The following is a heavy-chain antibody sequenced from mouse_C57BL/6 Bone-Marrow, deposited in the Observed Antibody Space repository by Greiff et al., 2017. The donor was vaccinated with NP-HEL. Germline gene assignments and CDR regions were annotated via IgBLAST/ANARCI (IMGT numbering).Heavy chain of an antibody. CDR2: INPYNGGT. D-gene: IGHD5-1-1*01. Sequence: VQLKQSGPVLVKPGASVKMSCKASGYTFTDYYMNWVKQSHGKSLEWIGVINPYNGGTSYNQKFKGKATLTVDKSSSTAYMELNSLTSEDSAVYYCARFDTRMDYWGQGTSVTVSS. CDR3: ARFDTRMDY. J-gene: IGHJ4*01. CDR1: GYTFTDYY. V-gene: IGHV1-19*01.